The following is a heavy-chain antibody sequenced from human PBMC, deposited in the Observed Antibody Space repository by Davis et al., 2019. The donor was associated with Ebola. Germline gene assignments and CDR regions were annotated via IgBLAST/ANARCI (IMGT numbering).Heavy chain of an antibody. CDR3: ARDLIGITFGGVIAFDAFDI. J-gene: IGHJ3*02. CDR2: INAGNGNT. Sequence: AASVPVSCKASGYTFTSYAMHWLRQAPGQRLEWMGWINAGNGNTKYSQKFQGRVTITRDTSASTAYMELSSLRSEDTAVYYCARDLIGITFGGVIAFDAFDIWGQGTMVTVSS. CDR1: GYTFTSYA. D-gene: IGHD3-16*02. V-gene: IGHV1-3*01.